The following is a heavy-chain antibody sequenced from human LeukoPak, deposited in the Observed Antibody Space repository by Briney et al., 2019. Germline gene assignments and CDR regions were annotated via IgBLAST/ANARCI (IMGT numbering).Heavy chain of an antibody. CDR3: VTGIRGY. J-gene: IGHJ4*02. CDR2: IKSRKDGGTT. V-gene: IGHV3-15*01. Sequence: GGSLRLSCAASGFTFSNAWMNWVRQAPGKGLEWGGRIKSRKDGGTTDYAAPVKGRFTISRDDSKTTVYLQMNSLKTEDTGVYYCVTGIRGYWGQGTLVTVSS. CDR1: GFTFSNAW.